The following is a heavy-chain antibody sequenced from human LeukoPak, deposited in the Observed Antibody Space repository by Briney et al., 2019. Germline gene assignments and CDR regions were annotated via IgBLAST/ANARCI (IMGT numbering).Heavy chain of an antibody. CDR1: GYSFTSYW. CDR2: IYPGDFDT. Sequence: GESLKISCKGSGYSFTSYWIGWVRQMPGKGLEWMGIIYPGDFDTRYSPSFQGQVTISADKSISTAYLQWSSLKASDTAMYYCAREPTRYYYGMDVWGQGTTVTVSS. V-gene: IGHV5-51*01. CDR3: AREPTRYYYGMDV. J-gene: IGHJ6*02.